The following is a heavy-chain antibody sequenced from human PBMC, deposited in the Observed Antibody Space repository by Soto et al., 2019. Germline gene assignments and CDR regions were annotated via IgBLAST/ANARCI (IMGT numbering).Heavy chain of an antibody. Sequence: EVQVVETGGGLIQPGGSVTLSCAASGFTVSTNYMSWVRQAPGRGLEWVSILYTSDSADYADSVKGRFTISRDNSRNTLYLQMNSLRAEDTAVYYCARDGGGEYPGMDVWGQGTTVTVSS. V-gene: IGHV3-53*02. CDR2: LYTSDSA. J-gene: IGHJ6*02. CDR1: GFTVSTNY. D-gene: IGHD2-21*01. CDR3: ARDGGGEYPGMDV.